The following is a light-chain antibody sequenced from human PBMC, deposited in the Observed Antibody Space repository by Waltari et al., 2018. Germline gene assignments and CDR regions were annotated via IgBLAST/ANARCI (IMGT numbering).Light chain of an antibody. Sequence: DVQLTQSPSSLSASVGDRFPITCQASQDIYNYLNWFQQKPGKAPKLLIYDASNLETGVPSRFSGSRSGTDFTFTISSLQPEDVATYYCQQYENFPYSFGQGTKLEIK. CDR1: QDIYNY. J-gene: IGKJ2*03. CDR3: QQYENFPYS. V-gene: IGKV1-33*01. CDR2: DAS.